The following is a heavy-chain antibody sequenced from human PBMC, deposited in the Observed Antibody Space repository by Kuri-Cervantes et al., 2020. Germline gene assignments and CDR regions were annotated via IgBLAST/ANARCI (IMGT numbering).Heavy chain of an antibody. Sequence: GESLKISCAASGFTFSSYSMNWVRQAPGKGLEWVSYISSSSSTIYYADSVKGRFTISRDNSKNTLYLQMNSLRAEDTAVYYCARSIVTYYDFWSGYSRGSRGLDYWGQGTLVTVSS. V-gene: IGHV3-48*01. CDR1: GFTFSSYS. J-gene: IGHJ4*02. D-gene: IGHD3-3*01. CDR2: ISSSSSTI. CDR3: ARSIVTYYDFWSGYSRGSRGLDY.